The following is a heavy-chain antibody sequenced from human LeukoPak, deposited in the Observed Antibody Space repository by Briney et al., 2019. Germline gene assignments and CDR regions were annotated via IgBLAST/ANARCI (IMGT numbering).Heavy chain of an antibody. CDR2: LDPEDGET. CDR1: GYTLTELS. CDR3: ATGISGDYPGAFDY. D-gene: IGHD4-17*01. Sequence: ASVKVSCKVSGYTLTELSMHWVRQAPGKGLEWMGGLDPEDGETIYAQKFQGRVTMTEDTSTDTAYMELSSLRSEDTAVYYCATGISGDYPGAFDYWGQGTLVTVSS. V-gene: IGHV1-24*01. J-gene: IGHJ4*02.